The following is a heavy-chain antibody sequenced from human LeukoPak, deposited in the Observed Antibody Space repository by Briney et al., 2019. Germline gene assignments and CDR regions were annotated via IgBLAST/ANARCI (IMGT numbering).Heavy chain of an antibody. V-gene: IGHV3-21*01. Sequence: GGSLRLSCAASGFTFSSYSMNWVRQAPGKGLEWVSSISSSSSYIYYADSVKGRFTTSRDNAKNSLYLQMNSLRAEDTAVYYCARDTYYYDSSGYQAWGRGTLVTVSS. J-gene: IGHJ5*02. D-gene: IGHD3-22*01. CDR3: ARDTYYYDSSGYQA. CDR1: GFTFSSYS. CDR2: ISSSSSYI.